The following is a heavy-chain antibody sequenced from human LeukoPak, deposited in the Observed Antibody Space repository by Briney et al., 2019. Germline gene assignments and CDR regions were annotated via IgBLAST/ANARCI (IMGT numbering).Heavy chain of an antibody. CDR2: IYYSGST. Sequence: SETLSLTCTVSGGSISSYYWSWIRQPPGKGLEWIGYIYYSGSTNYNPSLKSRVTISVDTSKNQFSLKLSSVTAADTAVYYCARAPAARGWFDPWGQGTLVIVSS. J-gene: IGHJ5*02. V-gene: IGHV4-59*01. CDR1: GGSISSYY. CDR3: ARAPAARGWFDP. D-gene: IGHD6-6*01.